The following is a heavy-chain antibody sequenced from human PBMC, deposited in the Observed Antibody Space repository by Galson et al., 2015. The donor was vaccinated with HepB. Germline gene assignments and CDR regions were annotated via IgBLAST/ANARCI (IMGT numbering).Heavy chain of an antibody. V-gene: IGHV3-7*03. D-gene: IGHD1-26*01. J-gene: IGHJ4*02. Sequence: SLRLPCAASGFTFSSYWMSWVRQAPGKGLEWVANIKQDGSEKYYVDSVKGRFTISRDNAKNSLYLQMNSLRAEDTAVYYCARNSRTGHTDYWGQGTLVTVSS. CDR1: GFTFSSYW. CDR2: IKQDGSEK. CDR3: ARNSRTGHTDY.